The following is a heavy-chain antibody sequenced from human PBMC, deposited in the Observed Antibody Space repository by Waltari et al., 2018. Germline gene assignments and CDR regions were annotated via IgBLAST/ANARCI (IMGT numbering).Heavy chain of an antibody. D-gene: IGHD3-10*01. CDR3: ARPSYGLDYYYYMDV. CDR2: IIPIFGTA. Sequence: QVQLVQSGAEVKKPGSSVKVSCKASGGTFSSSPISWVRQAPGQGLGWRGGIIPIFGTANYAQKFQGRVTITADESTSTAYMELSSLRSEDTAVYYCARPSYGLDYYYYMDVWGKGTTVTVSS. J-gene: IGHJ6*03. V-gene: IGHV1-69*12. CDR1: GGTFSSSP.